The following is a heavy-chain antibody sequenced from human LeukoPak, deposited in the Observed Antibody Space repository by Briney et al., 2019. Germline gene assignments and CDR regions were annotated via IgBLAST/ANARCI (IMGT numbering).Heavy chain of an antibody. J-gene: IGHJ5*02. Sequence: SQTLSLTCPVYGASISSYYWSWIRQPPGKGLEWIGYIYYSGSTNYNPSLKSRVTISVDTSKNQFSLKLSSVTAADTAVYYCAREPPKGNWFDPWGQGSLVGVSS. CDR3: AREPPKGNWFDP. CDR1: GASISSYY. V-gene: IGHV4-59*01. CDR2: IYYSGST.